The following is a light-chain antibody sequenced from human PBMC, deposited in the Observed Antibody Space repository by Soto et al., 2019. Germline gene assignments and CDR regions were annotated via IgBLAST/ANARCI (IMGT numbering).Light chain of an antibody. CDR2: EVS. CDR1: SSDVGAYDF. CDR3: SAYTTSSALVV. J-gene: IGLJ2*01. Sequence: QSALTQPASVSGSPGQSITISCSGTSSDVGAYDFVSWYQQHPGKAPKLMIFEVSNRPSGVSHRFSGSKSGNMASLTISGLQAEDEADYYCSAYTTSSALVVFGGATKVTVL. V-gene: IGLV2-14*01.